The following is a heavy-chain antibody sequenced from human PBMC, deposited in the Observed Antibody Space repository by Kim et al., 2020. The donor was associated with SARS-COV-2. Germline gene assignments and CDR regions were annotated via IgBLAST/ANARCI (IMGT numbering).Heavy chain of an antibody. V-gene: IGHV4-34*01. D-gene: IGHD4-17*01. Sequence: NPSRKSRVTISVDTSKNRFSRKLSSVTAADTAVYYCARSPTTVTTGVGDYWGQGTLVTVSS. J-gene: IGHJ4*02. CDR3: ARSPTTVTTGVGDY.